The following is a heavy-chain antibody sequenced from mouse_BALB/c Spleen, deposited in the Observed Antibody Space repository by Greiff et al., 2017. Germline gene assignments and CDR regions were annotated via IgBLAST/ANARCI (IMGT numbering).Heavy chain of an antibody. CDR1: GFSLTSYD. D-gene: IGHD1-1*02. Sequence: VKLVESGPGLVAPSQSLSITCTVSGFSLTSYDISWIRQPPGKGLEWLGVIWTGGGTNYNSAFMSRLSISKDNSKSQVFLKMNSLQTDDTAIYYCVREGTMGLDAMDYWGQGTSVTVSS. V-gene: IGHV2-9-2*01. CDR2: IWTGGGT. J-gene: IGHJ4*01. CDR3: VREGTMGLDAMDY.